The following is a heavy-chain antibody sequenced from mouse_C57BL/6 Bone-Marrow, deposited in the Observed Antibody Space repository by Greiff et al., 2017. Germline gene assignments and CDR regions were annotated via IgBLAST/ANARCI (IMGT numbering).Heavy chain of an antibody. D-gene: IGHD1-1*01. CDR1: GYTFTSYW. Sequence: VQLQQPGAELVRPGSSVKLSCKASGYTFTSYWMHWVKQRPIPGLEWIGNIDPSDSETHYNQKFTDKATLAVDKSYSTAYMQLSGLTSEDSAVYYCARWGRYYYGSSCFHWYFDVWGTGATVTVSS. J-gene: IGHJ1*03. V-gene: IGHV1-52*01. CDR3: ARWGRYYYGSSCFHWYFDV. CDR2: IDPSDSET.